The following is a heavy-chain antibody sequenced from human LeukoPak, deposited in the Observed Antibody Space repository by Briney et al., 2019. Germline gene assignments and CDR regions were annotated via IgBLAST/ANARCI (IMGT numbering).Heavy chain of an antibody. CDR1: GFTLSCYC. Sequence: QPGGFLRLSCAASGFTLSCYCMHWVRQAPGKGLVWVSSIAGDGGTTTYADSVKVRFTISRDNAKNTLYLQMNRVRVEDTAVYYYARDPHYYDNSGRSDYWGRGALATVSS. CDR2: IAGDGGTT. D-gene: IGHD3-22*01. V-gene: IGHV3-74*01. CDR3: ARDPHYYDNSGRSDY. J-gene: IGHJ4*02.